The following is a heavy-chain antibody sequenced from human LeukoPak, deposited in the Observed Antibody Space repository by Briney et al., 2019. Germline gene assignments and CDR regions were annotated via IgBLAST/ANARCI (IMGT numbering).Heavy chain of an antibody. J-gene: IGHJ5*02. Sequence: SETLSLTCTVSGVSISSGGYYWSWIRQHPGKGLEWIGYIYYSGSTYYNPSLKSRVTISVDTSKNQFSLKLSSVTAADTAVYYCARSIRVCSSTSCYSPWDDTGDWFDPWGQGTLVTVSS. CDR2: IYYSGST. CDR1: GVSISSGGYY. CDR3: ARSIRVCSSTSCYSPWDDTGDWFDP. D-gene: IGHD2-2*01. V-gene: IGHV4-31*03.